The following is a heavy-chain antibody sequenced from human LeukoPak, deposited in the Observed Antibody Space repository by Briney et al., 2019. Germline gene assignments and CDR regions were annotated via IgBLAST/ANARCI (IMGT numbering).Heavy chain of an antibody. V-gene: IGHV4-59*01. D-gene: IGHD3-3*01. J-gene: IGHJ4*02. CDR2: IYYSGST. CDR1: GGSISSYY. Sequence: SETLSLTCTVSGGSISSYYWSWIRQPPGKGLEWIGYIYYSGSTNYNPSLKSRFTISVDTSKNQFSLKLSSVTPADTAVYYCARGVPDDFWSVYYTPVWGQGTLVTVSS. CDR3: ARGVPDDFWSVYYTPV.